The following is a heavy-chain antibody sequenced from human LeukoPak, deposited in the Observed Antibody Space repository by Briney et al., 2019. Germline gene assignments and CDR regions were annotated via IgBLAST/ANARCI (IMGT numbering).Heavy chain of an antibody. CDR1: GFTFSSYA. Sequence: GCSLRLPCPASGFTFSSYAMSGVHQAPGMGLEWVSASSGIGGSTYYEDSVEGRFTICRDNYKNTLYLQMNSLRAEDTALYYCAKNNYWGQGTLVTVSS. CDR2: SSGIGGST. V-gene: IGHV3-23*01. CDR3: AKNNY. J-gene: IGHJ4*02.